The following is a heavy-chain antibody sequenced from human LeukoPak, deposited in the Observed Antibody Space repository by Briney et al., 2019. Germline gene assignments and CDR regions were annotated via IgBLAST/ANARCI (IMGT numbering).Heavy chain of an antibody. D-gene: IGHD3-10*01. CDR2: IYYSGST. CDR1: GGSISSGDYY. J-gene: IGHJ5*01. CDR3: ARAHYGSGSYYPITRFDS. Sequence: NPSETLSLTCTVSGGSISSGDYYWSWIRQPPGKGLEWIGYIYYSGSTYYNPSLKSRVTISVDTSKNQFSLKLSSVTAADTAVYYCARAHYGSGSYYPITRFDSWGQGTLVTVSS. V-gene: IGHV4-30-4*01.